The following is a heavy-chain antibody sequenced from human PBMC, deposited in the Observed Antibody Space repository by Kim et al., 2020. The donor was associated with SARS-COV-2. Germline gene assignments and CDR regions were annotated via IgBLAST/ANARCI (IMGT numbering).Heavy chain of an antibody. Sequence: YYSDSVAGRFTISRDNSKNTLYLQMNSLRAEDTAVYYCAKDMLVAGTFDYWGQGTLVTVSS. J-gene: IGHJ4*02. V-gene: IGHV3-23*03. CDR3: AKDMLVAGTFDY. D-gene: IGHD6-19*01.